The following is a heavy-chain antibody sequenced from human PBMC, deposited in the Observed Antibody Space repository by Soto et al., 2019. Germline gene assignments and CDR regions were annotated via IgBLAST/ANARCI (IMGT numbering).Heavy chain of an antibody. CDR3: AGVRGIGGSWTTNSFDL. Sequence: DSVQVACKASGYSFASYGISWVRQAPGQGIEWMGWISAYNGNTNYAQKLQGRVTMTTDTSTSTAYMELRSLRADDTAVYYCAGVRGIGGSWTTNSFDLRCPTPLVTV. D-gene: IGHD6-13*01. J-gene: IGHJ5*02. CDR1: GYSFASYG. CDR2: ISAYNGNT. V-gene: IGHV1-18*04.